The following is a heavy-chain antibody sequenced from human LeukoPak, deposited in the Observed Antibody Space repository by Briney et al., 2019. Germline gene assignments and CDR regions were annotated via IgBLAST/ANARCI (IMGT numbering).Heavy chain of an antibody. Sequence: PGGSLRLSCAASGFTFSSYAMSWVRQAPGKGLEWVSAISGSGGSTYYADSVKGRFTISGDNSKNTLYLQMNSLRAEDTAVYYCASRRGMYYYGSGRFVLGFDPWGQGTLVTVSS. CDR2: ISGSGGST. CDR3: ASRRGMYYYGSGRFVLGFDP. J-gene: IGHJ5*02. V-gene: IGHV3-23*01. CDR1: GFTFSSYA. D-gene: IGHD3-10*01.